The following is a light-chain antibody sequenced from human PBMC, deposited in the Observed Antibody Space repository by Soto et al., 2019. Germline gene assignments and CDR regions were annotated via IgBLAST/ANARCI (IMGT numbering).Light chain of an antibody. CDR3: QQYNDWLPT. CDR1: QSVTSK. J-gene: IGKJ1*01. CDR2: GAS. Sequence: EIVMTQSPATLSVSPGERATLSCSASQSVTSKLAWYQEKPGQAPRLLIYGASTRATGLPARFSGSGSGTEFTLTISSLQSEDFAVYYCQQYNDWLPTFGQGTKVDIK. V-gene: IGKV3-15*01.